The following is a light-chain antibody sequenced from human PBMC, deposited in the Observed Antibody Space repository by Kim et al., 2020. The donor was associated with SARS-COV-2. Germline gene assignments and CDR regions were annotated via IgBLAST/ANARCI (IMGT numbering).Light chain of an antibody. CDR1: TSNIGDNS. CDR3: GAWETRLNVVS. J-gene: IGLJ2*01. CDR2: DND. Sequence: QSVLTQPPSLSAAPGQKVSISCSGDTSNIGDNSVSWYKQLPGTAPKLLIYDNDKRPSGIPDRFSGSKSGTSATLGITGLQTGDEAVYFCGAWETRLNVVSFGGGTQLTVL. V-gene: IGLV1-51*01.